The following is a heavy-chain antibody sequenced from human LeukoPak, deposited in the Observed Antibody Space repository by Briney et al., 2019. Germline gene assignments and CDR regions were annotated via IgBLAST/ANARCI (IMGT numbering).Heavy chain of an antibody. V-gene: IGHV1-69*15. CDR3: ARGGSVLRFLES. CDR2: IIPIFGTA. Sequence: SVKVSCKASGGTFSSYAISWVRQAPGQGLEWTGRIIPIFGTANYAQKFQGRVTITADESTSTAYMELSSLRSEDTAVYYCARGGSVLRFLESWGQGTLVTVSS. D-gene: IGHD3-3*01. J-gene: IGHJ4*02. CDR1: GGTFSSYA.